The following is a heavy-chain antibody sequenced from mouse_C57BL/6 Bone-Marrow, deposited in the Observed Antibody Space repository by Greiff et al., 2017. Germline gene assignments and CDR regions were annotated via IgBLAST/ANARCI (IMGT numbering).Heavy chain of an antibody. CDR1: GYTFTSYW. Sequence: QVQLQQSGAELVMPGASVKLSCKASGYTFTSYWMHWVKQRPGQGLEWIGEIDPSDSYTNYNQKFKGKSTLTVDKSSSTAYMQLSSLTSEDSAVYYCARDYYDYIDYWGQGTTLTV. J-gene: IGHJ2*01. D-gene: IGHD2-4*01. V-gene: IGHV1-69*01. CDR2: IDPSDSYT. CDR3: ARDYYDYIDY.